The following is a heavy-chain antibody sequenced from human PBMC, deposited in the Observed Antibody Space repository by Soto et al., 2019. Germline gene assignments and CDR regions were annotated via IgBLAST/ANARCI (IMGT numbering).Heavy chain of an antibody. V-gene: IGHV5-51*01. D-gene: IGHD1-26*01. CDR3: AVLRATIGSPFDP. CDR2: IYPGDSDT. J-gene: IGHJ5*02. CDR1: GYSFTSYW. Sequence: PGESLKISCKGSGYSFTSYWIGWVRQMPGKGLEWMGIIYPGDSDTRYSPSFQGQVTISADKSISTAYLQWSSLKASDTAMYYCAVLRATIGSPFDPWGQGTLVTVSA.